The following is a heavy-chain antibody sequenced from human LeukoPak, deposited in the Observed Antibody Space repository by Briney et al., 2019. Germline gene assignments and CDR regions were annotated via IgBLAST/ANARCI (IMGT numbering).Heavy chain of an antibody. J-gene: IGHJ4*02. CDR3: ARERGSEDIVVVPAALDY. CDR2: IKQDGSEK. D-gene: IGHD2-2*01. V-gene: IGHV3-7*01. Sequence: GGSLRLSCAASGFAFNTYSMNWVRQAPGKGLEWVANIKQDGSEKYYVDSVKGRFTISRDNAKNSLYLQMNSLRAEDTAVYYCARERGSEDIVVVPAALDYWGQGTLVTVSS. CDR1: GFAFNTYS.